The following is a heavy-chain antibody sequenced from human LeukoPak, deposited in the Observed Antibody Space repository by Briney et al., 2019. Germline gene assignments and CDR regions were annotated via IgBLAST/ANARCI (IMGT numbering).Heavy chain of an antibody. V-gene: IGHV3-23*01. J-gene: IGHJ4*02. CDR2: ISGSGGTA. D-gene: IGHD3-16*01. Sequence: GGSLRLSCAASGFTFSIYAMSWVRQAPGKGLEWVSAISGSGGTAYYADSVKGRFTISRDNSKNTLYLQMNSLRAEDTAVYYCARDQGWGDYWGQGTLVTVSS. CDR1: GFTFSIYA. CDR3: ARDQGWGDY.